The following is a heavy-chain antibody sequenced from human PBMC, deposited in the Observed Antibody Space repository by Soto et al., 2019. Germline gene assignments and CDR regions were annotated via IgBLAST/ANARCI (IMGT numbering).Heavy chain of an antibody. D-gene: IGHD3-22*01. CDR2: ISYDGSNK. CDR3: APSPTLIDSSGYYPPA. CDR1: GFTFSSYG. V-gene: IGHV3-30*03. Sequence: AGGSLRLSCAASGFTFSSYGMHWVRQAPGKGLEWVAVISYDGSNKYYADSVKGRFTISRDNSKNTLYLQMNSLRAEDTAVYYCAPSPTLIDSSGYYPPAWGQGTLVTVS. J-gene: IGHJ5*02.